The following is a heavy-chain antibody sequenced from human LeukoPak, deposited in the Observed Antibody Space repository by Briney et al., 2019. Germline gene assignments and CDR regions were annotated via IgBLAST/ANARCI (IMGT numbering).Heavy chain of an antibody. V-gene: IGHV4-38-2*02. CDR2: IYHSGST. D-gene: IGHD1/OR15-1a*01. J-gene: IGHJ5*02. Sequence: KPSETLSLTCTVSGYSISSRYYWGWIRQPPGKGLEWIGSIYHSGSTYYNPSLKSRVTISVDTSKNQFSLKLSSVTAADTAVYYCARTPKTYNWNNNWFDXXXQGTLVTVSS. CDR3: ARTPKTYNWNNNWFDX. CDR1: GYSISSRYY.